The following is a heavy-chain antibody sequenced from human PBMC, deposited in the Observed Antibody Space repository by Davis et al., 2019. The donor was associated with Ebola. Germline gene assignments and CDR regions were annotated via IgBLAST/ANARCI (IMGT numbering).Heavy chain of an antibody. V-gene: IGHV3-23*01. Sequence: PGGSLRLSCAGSGFTFSTYAMTWVRQAPGKGLEWVSRISGSGGDPHYADSVKGRFTISRDNSKNTLYLPMNSLRAEDTAVFYCAKRATVKVAGANYYNAMDVWGKGTTVTVSS. J-gene: IGHJ6*04. CDR3: AKRATVKVAGANYYNAMDV. D-gene: IGHD6-19*01. CDR1: GFTFSTYA. CDR2: ISGSGGDP.